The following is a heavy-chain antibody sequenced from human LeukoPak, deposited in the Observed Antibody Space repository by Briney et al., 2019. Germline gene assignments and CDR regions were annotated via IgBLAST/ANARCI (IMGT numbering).Heavy chain of an antibody. CDR1: GYTFTSYY. V-gene: IGHV1-46*01. CDR3: ARGSSPYFNPAPFDY. CDR2: INPSGGST. J-gene: IGHJ4*02. Sequence: ASVKVSCKASGYTFTSYYMHWVRQAPGQGLEWMGIINPSGGSTSYAQKFQGRVTMTRDTSTSTVYMELSSLRAEDTAVYYCARGSSPYFNPAPFDYWGQGTLVTVSS. D-gene: IGHD1-26*01.